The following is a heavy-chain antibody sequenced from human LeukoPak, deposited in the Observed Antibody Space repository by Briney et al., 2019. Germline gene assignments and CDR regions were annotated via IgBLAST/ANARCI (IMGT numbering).Heavy chain of an antibody. D-gene: IGHD5-24*01. Sequence: ASVKVSCKASGYTFTGYYMHWVRQAPGQGLEWMGWINPNSGGTNYAQKFQGRVTMTRDTSISTAYMELSRLRSDDTAVYYCVREALVGDGYNQNPNWFDPWGQGTLVTVSS. CDR2: INPNSGGT. J-gene: IGHJ5*02. V-gene: IGHV1-2*02. CDR1: GYTFTGYY. CDR3: VREALVGDGYNQNPNWFDP.